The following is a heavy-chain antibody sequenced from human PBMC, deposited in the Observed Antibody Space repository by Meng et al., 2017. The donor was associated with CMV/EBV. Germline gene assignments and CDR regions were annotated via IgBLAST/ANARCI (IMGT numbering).Heavy chain of an antibody. J-gene: IGHJ5*02. D-gene: IGHD3-3*01. V-gene: IGHV3-15*01. Sequence: GESLKISCAASGFTFGNAWMSWVRQAPGKGLEWVGRIKSKTDGGTTDYAAPVKGRFTISRDDSKNTLYLQMNSLKTEDTAVYYCTTYTYYDFWSGEYNWFDPWGQGTLVTVSS. CDR2: IKSKTDGGTT. CDR1: GFTFGNAW. CDR3: TTYTYYDFWSGEYNWFDP.